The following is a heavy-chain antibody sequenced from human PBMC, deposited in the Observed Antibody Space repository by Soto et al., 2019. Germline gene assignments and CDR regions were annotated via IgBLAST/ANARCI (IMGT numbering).Heavy chain of an antibody. CDR3: AKAISGYNAPLDH. D-gene: IGHD1-20*01. CDR2: MFYTGST. V-gene: IGHV4-39*01. Sequence: ASLMLSVTCSVSGGSISSSSHYWGWISQFPGRGLEWIGSMFYTGSTYHNPSLRRRVTISVDRSKNQFSLQLSSVTAADTAVYYCAKAISGYNAPLDHWGQGTRVTVSS. J-gene: IGHJ4*02. CDR1: GGSISSSSHY.